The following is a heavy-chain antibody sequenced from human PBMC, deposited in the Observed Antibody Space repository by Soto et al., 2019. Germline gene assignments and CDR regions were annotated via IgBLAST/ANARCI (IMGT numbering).Heavy chain of an antibody. V-gene: IGHV1-18*01. CDR3: ESFRVYSGYDYYYYYMGV. CDR1: SYTFTSSG. D-gene: IGHD5-12*01. Sequence: ASVKVSCKGSSYTFTSSGISWVRHAPGQGLEWMGWISAYNGNTNYAQKLQGRVTMTTDTSTSTAYMELRSLRSDDTAVYYCESFRVYSGYDYYYYYMGVWGKGTTVTVSS. CDR2: ISAYNGNT. J-gene: IGHJ6*03.